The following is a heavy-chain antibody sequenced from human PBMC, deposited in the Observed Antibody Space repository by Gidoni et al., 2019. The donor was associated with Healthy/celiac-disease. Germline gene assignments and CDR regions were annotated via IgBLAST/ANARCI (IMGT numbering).Heavy chain of an antibody. D-gene: IGHD6-6*01. Sequence: VPLVPSGAEVKQPGSSLRLPFPSSGFSFTSYWLSWVRQMPGKGLEWMGRIDPRDSDTNYSPSFQGHVTISADKSISTAYLQWSRLKAWDTAMYYCARLFEEQLDQIEYDYGMDVGGKGTTVTVSS. CDR2: IDPRDSDT. J-gene: IGHJ6*04. CDR3: ARLFEEQLDQIEYDYGMDV. CDR1: GFSFTSYW. V-gene: IGHV5-10-1*03.